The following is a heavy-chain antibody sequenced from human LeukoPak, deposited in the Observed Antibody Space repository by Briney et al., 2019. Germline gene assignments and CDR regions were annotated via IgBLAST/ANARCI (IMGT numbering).Heavy chain of an antibody. Sequence: SETLSLTCAVYGGTFSGYYWSWIRQSPGKGLEWIGEINPGGSNNYNPSLESRVIISVDTSKNQFSLKMDSVRAADTAVYYCAREDCSGGDCTSFDYWGQGTLVTVSS. V-gene: IGHV4-34*01. CDR1: GGTFSGYY. CDR2: INPGGSN. CDR3: AREDCSGGDCTSFDY. D-gene: IGHD2-15*01. J-gene: IGHJ4*02.